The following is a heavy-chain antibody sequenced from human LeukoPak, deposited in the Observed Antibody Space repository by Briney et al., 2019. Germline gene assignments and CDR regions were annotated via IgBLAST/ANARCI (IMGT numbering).Heavy chain of an antibody. CDR1: GFTFSSDG. J-gene: IGHJ4*02. CDR2: IRHDGSKK. V-gene: IGHV3-30*02. D-gene: IGHD5-24*01. Sequence: PGGSLRLSCAASGFTFSSDGMHWVRKAPGKGLEWVAFIRHDGSKKYYADSVKGRFTTSRDNSKNTLDLQMNSLRPEDTAVYYCAKSGDGYRFDYWGQGTLVTVSS. CDR3: AKSGDGYRFDY.